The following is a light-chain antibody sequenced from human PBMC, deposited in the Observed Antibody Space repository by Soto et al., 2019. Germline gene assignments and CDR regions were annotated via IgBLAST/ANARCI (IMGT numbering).Light chain of an antibody. J-gene: IGKJ1*01. Sequence: EVVLTQSPGTLSLSPRERATLSCRASQSVSNNYLAWYQHKPGQAPRLLIYGASNRAPGIPDRFSGSGSGPDFTLTISRLEPEYFAVYYCQQYAASPRTFGQGTLLEVK. CDR2: GAS. V-gene: IGKV3-20*01. CDR3: QQYAASPRT. CDR1: QSVSNNY.